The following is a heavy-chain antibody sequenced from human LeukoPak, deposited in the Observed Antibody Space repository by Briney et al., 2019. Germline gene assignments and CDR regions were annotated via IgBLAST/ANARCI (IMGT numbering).Heavy chain of an antibody. CDR3: AKIGSSTFDY. Sequence: GGSLRLSCAASGFTFGSYGMHWVRQAPGKGLEWVAVISYDGSNKYYADSVKGRFTISRDNSKNTLYLQMNSLRAEDTAVYYCAKIGSSTFDYWGREPWSPSPQ. V-gene: IGHV3-30*18. CDR1: GFTFGSYG. CDR2: ISYDGSNK. D-gene: IGHD1-26*01. J-gene: IGHJ4*02.